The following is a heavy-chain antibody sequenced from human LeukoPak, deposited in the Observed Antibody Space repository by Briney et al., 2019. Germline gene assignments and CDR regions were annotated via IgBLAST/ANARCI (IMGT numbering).Heavy chain of an antibody. Sequence: GESLKISCKGSGYSFTSYWIGWVRQMPGKGLEWMGIIYPGDSDTRYSPSFQGQVTISADKSISTAYLQWSSLKASDTAMYYCARHGGSPGSGWYSSYNWFDPWGQGTLVTVSS. CDR3: ARHGGSPGSGWYSSYNWFDP. D-gene: IGHD6-19*01. CDR1: GYSFTSYW. V-gene: IGHV5-51*01. J-gene: IGHJ5*02. CDR2: IYPGDSDT.